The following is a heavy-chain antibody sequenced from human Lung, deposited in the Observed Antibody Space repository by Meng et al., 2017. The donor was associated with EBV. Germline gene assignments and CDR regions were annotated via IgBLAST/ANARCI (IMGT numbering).Heavy chain of an antibody. D-gene: IGHD6-19*01. CDR2: IYYSGST. V-gene: IGHV4-31*03. Sequence: QLQLQESGPGLVKPSQTLSPTCPASGGSVDSGAYYWSWIRQRPGKGLEWIGYIYYSGSTFYTPSLKSRATLSVDTSKNQFSLKLNSVTAADTAVYYCARLRLVWMFDYWGQGALVTVSS. CDR3: ARLRLVWMFDY. CDR1: GGSVDSGAYY. J-gene: IGHJ4*02.